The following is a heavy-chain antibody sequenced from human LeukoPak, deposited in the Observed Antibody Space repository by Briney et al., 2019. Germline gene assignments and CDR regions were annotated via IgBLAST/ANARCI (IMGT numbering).Heavy chain of an antibody. CDR2: IYSDGST. J-gene: IGHJ4*02. CDR1: GFTVSSNY. CDR3: VSDSSGYYYRGYFDY. Sequence: GGSLRLSCAASGFTVSSNYMNWVRQAPGKGLEWVSLIYSDGSTYYADSVKDRFIISRDNSKNTLYLQLNSLRAEDTAVYYCVSDSSGYYYRGYFDYWGQGTLVTVSS. V-gene: IGHV3-53*05. D-gene: IGHD3-22*01.